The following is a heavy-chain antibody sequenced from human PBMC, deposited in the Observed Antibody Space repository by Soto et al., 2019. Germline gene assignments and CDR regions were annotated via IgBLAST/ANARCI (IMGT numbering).Heavy chain of an antibody. D-gene: IGHD3-10*01. CDR3: ARLLITMVRGVIPSDGWFDP. CDR2: IIPIFGTA. Sequence: GASVKVSCKASGGTFSSYAISWVRQAPGQGLEWMGGIIPIFGTANYAQKFQGRVTITADESTSTAYMELSSLRSEDTAVYYCARLLITMVRGVIPSDGWFDPWGQGTLVTVSS. J-gene: IGHJ5*02. V-gene: IGHV1-69*13. CDR1: GGTFSSYA.